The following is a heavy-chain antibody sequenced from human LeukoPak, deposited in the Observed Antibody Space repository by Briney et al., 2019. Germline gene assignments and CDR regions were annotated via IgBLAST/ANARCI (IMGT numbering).Heavy chain of an antibody. CDR2: MNPNSGNT. Sequence: ASVKVSXKASGYTFTSYDINWVRQATGQGLGWMGWMNPNSGNTGYAQKFQGRVTMTRNTSISTAYMELSSLRSEDTAVYYCPRVGSGWMRANDYWGQGTLVTVSS. D-gene: IGHD6-19*01. V-gene: IGHV1-8*01. J-gene: IGHJ4*02. CDR1: GYTFTSYD. CDR3: PRVGSGWMRANDY.